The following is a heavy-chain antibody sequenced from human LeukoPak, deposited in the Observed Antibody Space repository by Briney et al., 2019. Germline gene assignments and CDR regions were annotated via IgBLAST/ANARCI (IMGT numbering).Heavy chain of an antibody. CDR2: ISGSGGST. Sequence: GGSLSLSCAASGFTFSSYAMSWVRQAPVKGLEWVSAISGSGGSTYYADSVKGRFTISRDNSKNTLYLQMNSLRAEDTAVYYCAKEDIVVVPAAILAARNYYYGMDVWGQGTTVTVSS. V-gene: IGHV3-23*01. CDR3: AKEDIVVVPAAILAARNYYYGMDV. CDR1: GFTFSSYA. D-gene: IGHD2-2*01. J-gene: IGHJ6*02.